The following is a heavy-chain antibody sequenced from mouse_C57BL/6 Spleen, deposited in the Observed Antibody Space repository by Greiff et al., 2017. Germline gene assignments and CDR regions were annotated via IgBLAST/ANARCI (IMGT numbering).Heavy chain of an antibody. CDR1: GFNIKDYY. CDR2: IDPQDGDT. J-gene: IGHJ2*01. D-gene: IGHD3-3*01. Sequence: EVQLQQSGAELVRPGASVKLSCTASGFNIKDYYMHWVKQRPEQGLEWIGRIDPQDGDTEYAPKFQGKATMTADTSSNTAYLQLSSLTSEDTAVYYCTTGPSARRFDYWGQGTTLTVSS. V-gene: IGHV14-1*01. CDR3: TTGPSARRFDY.